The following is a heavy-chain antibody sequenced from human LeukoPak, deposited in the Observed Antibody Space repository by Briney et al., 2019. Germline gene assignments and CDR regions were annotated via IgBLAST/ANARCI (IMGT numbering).Heavy chain of an antibody. J-gene: IGHJ4*02. D-gene: IGHD4-11*01. CDR2: IDTDGSST. V-gene: IGHV3-74*01. Sequence: GGSLRLSCIASEFTFSSYWMHWVRQAPGKGLVWVSRIDTDGSSTNYADSVKGRFTISRDNAKNTLFLQMNSLRAEDTAVYYCARGLQGIDYWGQGTLVTVSS. CDR1: EFTFSSYW. CDR3: ARGLQGIDY.